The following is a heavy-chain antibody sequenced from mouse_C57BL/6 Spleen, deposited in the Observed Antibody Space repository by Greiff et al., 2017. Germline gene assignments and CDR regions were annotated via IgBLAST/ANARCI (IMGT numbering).Heavy chain of an antibody. CDR1: GFTFSSYT. CDR3: ARFITTVVAPMDY. CDR2: ISGGGGNT. Sequence: EVHLVESGGGLVKPGGSLKLSCAASGFTFSSYTMSWVRQTPEKRLEWVATISGGGGNTYYPDSVKGRFTISRDNAKNTLYLQMSSLRSEDTALYDCARFITTVVAPMDYWGQGTSVTVSS. V-gene: IGHV5-9*01. D-gene: IGHD1-1*01. J-gene: IGHJ4*01.